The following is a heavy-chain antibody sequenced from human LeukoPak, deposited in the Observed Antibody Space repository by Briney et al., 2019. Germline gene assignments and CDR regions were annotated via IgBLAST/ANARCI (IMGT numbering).Heavy chain of an antibody. CDR1: GGSIISSSFW. V-gene: IGHV4-61*05. D-gene: IGHD3-22*01. J-gene: IGHJ4*02. Sequence: SETLSLTCTVSGGSIISSSFWWGWIRQPPGKGLEWIGYIYYSGSTNYNPSLKSRVTISVDTSKNQFSLKLSSVTAADTALYYCASTSPKYYYESSGYSSLFDNWGQGTLVTVSS. CDR2: IYYSGST. CDR3: ASTSPKYYYESSGYSSLFDN.